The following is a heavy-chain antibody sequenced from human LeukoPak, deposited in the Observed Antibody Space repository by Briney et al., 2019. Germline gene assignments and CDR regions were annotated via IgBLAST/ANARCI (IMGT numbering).Heavy chain of an antibody. Sequence: GGSLRLSCVASGFIFRDYAVTWVREAPGKGLVWVSSISVSEGTTHYADSVKGRFTISRDNSKNTLYLQMNSLGVDDTAVYYCVKAPSGLIKGSYDVGGQGTMVTVSS. D-gene: IGHD3-10*01. J-gene: IGHJ3*01. CDR2: ISVSEGTT. CDR3: VKAPSGLIKGSYDV. CDR1: GFIFRDYA. V-gene: IGHV3-23*01.